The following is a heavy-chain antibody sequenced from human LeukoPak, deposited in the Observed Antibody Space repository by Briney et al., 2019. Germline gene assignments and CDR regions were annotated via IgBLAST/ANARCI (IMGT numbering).Heavy chain of an antibody. V-gene: IGHV3-7*01. J-gene: IGHJ4*02. D-gene: IGHD1-26*01. CDR1: GFTFSTYW. CDR3: AKARVGATTSGY. Sequence: GGSLRLSCAASGFTFSTYWMSWVRQAPGKGLEWVANIKQDGSEKNYVDSVKGRFTISRDNAKNSLYLQMNSLRAEDTAVYYCAKARVGATTSGYWGQGTLVTVSS. CDR2: IKQDGSEK.